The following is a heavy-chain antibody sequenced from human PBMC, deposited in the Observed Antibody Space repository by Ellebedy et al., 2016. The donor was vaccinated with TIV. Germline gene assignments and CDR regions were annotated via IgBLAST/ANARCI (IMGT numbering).Heavy chain of an antibody. J-gene: IGHJ4*02. CDR2: INHSGST. Sequence: SETLSLTXAVYGGSFSGYYWSWIRQPPGKGLEWIGEINHSGSTNYNPSLKSRVTISVDTSKNQFSLKLSSVTAADTAVYYCARDEGAWDIVVVPAATFDYWGQGTLVTVSS. V-gene: IGHV4-34*01. CDR3: ARDEGAWDIVVVPAATFDY. CDR1: GGSFSGYY. D-gene: IGHD2-2*01.